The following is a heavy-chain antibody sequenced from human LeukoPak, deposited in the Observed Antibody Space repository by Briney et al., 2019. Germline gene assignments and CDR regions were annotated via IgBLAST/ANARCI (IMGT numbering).Heavy chain of an antibody. J-gene: IGHJ4*02. D-gene: IGHD3-10*01. CDR1: GGSLSGYF. CDR3: ARSYGSGNYFDY. V-gene: IGHV4-34*01. CDR2: ITPSGST. Sequence: SETLSLTCVVYGGSLSGYFWSWIRQPPGKGLEWIGEITPSGSTNYSPSLKSRVSISIDTSKKKLSLRLTSVTAADSAVYYCARSYGSGNYFDYWGQGTLVTVSS.